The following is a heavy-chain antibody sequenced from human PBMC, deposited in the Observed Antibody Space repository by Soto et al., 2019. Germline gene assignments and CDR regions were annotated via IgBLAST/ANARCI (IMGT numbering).Heavy chain of an antibody. CDR3: AAPRDEYGSGVSWFTYGMDI. CDR1: GFTFSDFA. D-gene: IGHD3-10*01. CDR2: LDGAGGST. Sequence: GGSLRLSCLASGFTFSDFAMTWVRHVPGRGLEWVASLDGAGGSTYYAESVRGRFSISRDNSQNTLFLQMKRLTVDDTTIYYCAAPRDEYGSGVSWFTYGMDIWGQGTTVTVSS. J-gene: IGHJ6*02. V-gene: IGHV3-23*01.